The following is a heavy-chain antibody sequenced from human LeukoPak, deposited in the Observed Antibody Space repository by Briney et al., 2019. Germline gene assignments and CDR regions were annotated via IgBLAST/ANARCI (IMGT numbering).Heavy chain of an antibody. CDR1: GGSISSGGYY. CDR3: ARDQTYYVSSGYYYVTYLQH. Sequence: SQTLSLTCTVSGGSISSGGYYWSWIRQHPGEGLEWIGRMSSGGSTTYNPSFKGRVTMSLDTSKRQFSLNLSSVTAADTAVYYCARDQTYYVSSGYYYVTYLQHWGQGILVTVSS. J-gene: IGHJ1*01. CDR2: MSSGGST. V-gene: IGHV4-61*02. D-gene: IGHD3-22*01.